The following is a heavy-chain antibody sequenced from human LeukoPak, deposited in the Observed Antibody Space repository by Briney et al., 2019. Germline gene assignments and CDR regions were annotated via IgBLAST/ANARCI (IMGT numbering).Heavy chain of an antibody. V-gene: IGHV3-30*02. D-gene: IGHD5-18*01. Sequence: GGSLRLSCAASGFTFSSYGMHWVRQAPGKGLEWVAFIRYDGSNKYYADSVKGRFTISRDNSKNTLYLQMNSLRAEDTAVYYCGKDFQTWIQLWDDAFDIWGQGTMVTVSS. J-gene: IGHJ3*02. CDR3: GKDFQTWIQLWDDAFDI. CDR2: IRYDGSNK. CDR1: GFTFSSYG.